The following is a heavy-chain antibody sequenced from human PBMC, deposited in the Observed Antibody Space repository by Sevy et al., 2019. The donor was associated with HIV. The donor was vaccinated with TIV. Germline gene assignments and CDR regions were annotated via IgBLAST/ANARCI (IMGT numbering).Heavy chain of an antibody. J-gene: IGHJ4*02. Sequence: RGSLRLSCEASGFTFSSYWMSWVRQAPGKGLEWVANIKEDGSVKYYVDSVKGRFTISRDNAKNSVYLQMNSLRAEDTALYYCVRAIGAAGSYWGQGTLVTVSS. CDR2: IKEDGSVK. D-gene: IGHD6-13*01. CDR3: VRAIGAAGSY. V-gene: IGHV3-7*01. CDR1: GFTFSSYW.